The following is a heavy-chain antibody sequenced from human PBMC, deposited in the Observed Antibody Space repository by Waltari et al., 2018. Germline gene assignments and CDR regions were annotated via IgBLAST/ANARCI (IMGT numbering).Heavy chain of an antibody. CDR1: GGTLGSYP. V-gene: IGHV1-69*01. J-gene: IGHJ4*02. CDR2: IIPIFGTA. D-gene: IGHD3-16*01. CDR3: AREATDGWGGPLLDY. Sequence: QVQLVQSGAEVKKPGSSVKVSCKASGGTLGSYPISWVRRAPGQGLEWMGGIIPIFGTANYAQKFQGRVTITADESTSTAYMELSSLRSEDTAVYYCAREATDGWGGPLLDYWGQGTLVTVSS.